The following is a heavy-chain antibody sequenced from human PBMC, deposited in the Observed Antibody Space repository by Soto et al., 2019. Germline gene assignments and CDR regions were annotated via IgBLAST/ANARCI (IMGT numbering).Heavy chain of an antibody. J-gene: IGHJ3*02. CDR1: GYSIIRSF. Sequence: QVQLQESGPRLVKSSETLSLVCSVSGYSIIRSFLGCIRQSPGKGLQYIGYISDSGVTDYDPSLRSRVTVSVDTAKNQFSLSLTSVPAADTAVYYCSRGDGDFSGPDSIDICGQGTMVTVSS. CDR2: ISDSGVT. CDR3: SRGDGDFSGPDSIDI. D-gene: IGHD3-22*01. V-gene: IGHV4-59*01.